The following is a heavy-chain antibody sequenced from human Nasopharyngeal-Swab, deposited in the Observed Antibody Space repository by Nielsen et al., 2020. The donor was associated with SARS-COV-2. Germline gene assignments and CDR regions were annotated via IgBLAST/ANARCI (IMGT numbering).Heavy chain of an antibody. V-gene: IGHV3-33*01. CDR1: GFTFSSYG. J-gene: IGHJ4*02. CDR2: IWYDGSNK. Sequence: GGSLTLSCAASGFTFSSYGMHWVRQAPGKGLEWVAVIWYDGSNKYYADSVKGRFTISRDNSTNTLYLQMTSLRAEDTAVYYCARDFYGGNSPVGYWGQGTLVTVSS. D-gene: IGHD4-23*01. CDR3: ARDFYGGNSPVGY.